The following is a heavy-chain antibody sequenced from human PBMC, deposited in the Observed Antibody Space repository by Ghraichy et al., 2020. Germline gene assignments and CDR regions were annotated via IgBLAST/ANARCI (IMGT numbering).Heavy chain of an antibody. CDR2: INHSGST. J-gene: IGHJ6*02. CDR1: GGSFSGYY. CDR3: ARGDAPYDILSGYHYYGMDV. V-gene: IGHV4-34*01. Sequence: SETLSLTCAVYGGSFSGYYWSWIRQPPGKGLEWIGEINHSGSTNYNPSLKRRVTISVDTSKNQFSLKLSSVTAADTAVYYCARGDAPYDILSGYHYYGMDVWGQGTTVTVSS. D-gene: IGHD3-9*01.